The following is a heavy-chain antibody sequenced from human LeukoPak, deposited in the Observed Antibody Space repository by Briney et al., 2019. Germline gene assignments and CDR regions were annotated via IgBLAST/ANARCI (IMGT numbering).Heavy chain of an antibody. CDR2: ISYDGSNQ. CDR1: GFTFSTYT. D-gene: IGHD4-11*01. V-gene: IGHV3-30*04. J-gene: IGHJ5*02. CDR3: ARGDDSSNRASDNWIDP. Sequence: GRSLRLSCAASGFTFSTYTMHWVRQPPGKGLEWVAAISYDGSNQLYADSVKGRFTISRDNSKNTLYQQMNSLRAEDTAVYYCARGDDSSNRASDNWIDPWGQGTLVTVSS.